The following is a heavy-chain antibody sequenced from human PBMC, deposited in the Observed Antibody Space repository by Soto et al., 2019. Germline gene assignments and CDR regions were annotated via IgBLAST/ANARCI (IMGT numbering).Heavy chain of an antibody. V-gene: IGHV3-30-3*01. CDR3: ARGDRPYNWNSMRFHAFDI. CDR1: GFTFSSYA. Sequence: GGSLRLSCAASGFTFSSYAMHWVRQAPGKGLEWVAVISYDGSNKYYADSVKGRFTISRDNSKNTLYLQMNSLRAEDTAVYYCARGDRPYNWNSMRFHAFDIWGQGTMVTVSS. CDR2: ISYDGSNK. D-gene: IGHD1-7*01. J-gene: IGHJ3*02.